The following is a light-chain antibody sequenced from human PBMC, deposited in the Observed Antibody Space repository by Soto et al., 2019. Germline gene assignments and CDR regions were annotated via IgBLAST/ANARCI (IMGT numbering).Light chain of an antibody. J-gene: IGKJ1*01. CDR2: DVS. CDR3: MQGSNLAWT. CDR1: QSLENSDGKTY. V-gene: IGKV2-30*01. Sequence: DVVVTQSPLSLPATLGQSASISCRSSQSLENSDGKTYLIWFKQRQGQSPRRLISDVSKRDSGDQDRIRGSGLGTDFTLDISSVEAEDVGVYYCMQGSNLAWTFGQGTRVEIK.